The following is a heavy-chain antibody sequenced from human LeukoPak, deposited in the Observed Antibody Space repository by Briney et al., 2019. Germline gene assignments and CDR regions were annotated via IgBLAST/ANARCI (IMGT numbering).Heavy chain of an antibody. CDR2: INPSGGST. V-gene: IGHV1-46*01. Sequence: GASVKVFCKASGYTFTSYYIHWVRQAPGQGLEWMGIINPSGGSTSYAQKFQGRVTMTRDMSTSTVYMELSSLRSEDTAVYYCARSDTALVVNFDYWGQGTLVTVSS. D-gene: IGHD5-18*01. CDR3: ARSDTALVVNFDY. CDR1: GYTFTSYY. J-gene: IGHJ4*02.